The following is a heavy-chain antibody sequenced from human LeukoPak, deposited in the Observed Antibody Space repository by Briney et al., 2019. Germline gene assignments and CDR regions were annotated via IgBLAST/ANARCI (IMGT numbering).Heavy chain of an antibody. Sequence: ASVKASCKASGYTFTGYYMHWVRQAPGQGLEWMGWINPNSGGTNYAQKFQGRVTMTRDTSISTAYMELSRLRSDDTAVYYCARSYDSSGYFVPWGQGTLVTVSS. CDR2: INPNSGGT. V-gene: IGHV1-2*02. D-gene: IGHD3-22*01. CDR3: ARSYDSSGYFVP. J-gene: IGHJ5*02. CDR1: GYTFTGYY.